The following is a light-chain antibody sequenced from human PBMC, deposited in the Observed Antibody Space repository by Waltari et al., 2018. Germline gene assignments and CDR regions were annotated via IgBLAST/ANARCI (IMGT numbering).Light chain of an antibody. J-gene: IGLJ3*02. CDR3: SSYTDICTLV. Sequence: QSALTQPASVSGSPGQSITISCNATSSDVGGYTYASWYQQHPVKAPKLKIYEVSNRPSGVSNRFSGSKSGNTASLTISVLQTEDEADYYCSSYTDICTLVFGGGTKLTVL. V-gene: IGLV2-14*01. CDR1: SSDVGGYTY. CDR2: EVS.